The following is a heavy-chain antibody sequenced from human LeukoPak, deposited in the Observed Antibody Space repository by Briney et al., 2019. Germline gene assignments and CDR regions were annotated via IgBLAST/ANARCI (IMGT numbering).Heavy chain of an antibody. J-gene: IGHJ4*02. CDR2: INNSGST. Sequence: SETLSLTCAVYGASFSDSYWSWIRQSPEMGLEWIGEINNSGSTSYNPSLNSRVIMSVDRSKNQFSLRLTSVTAADTAVYYCARGRYGPRLGNWGQGTLVTVSS. V-gene: IGHV4-34*01. CDR1: GASFSDSY. D-gene: IGHD3-16*01. CDR3: ARGRYGPRLGN.